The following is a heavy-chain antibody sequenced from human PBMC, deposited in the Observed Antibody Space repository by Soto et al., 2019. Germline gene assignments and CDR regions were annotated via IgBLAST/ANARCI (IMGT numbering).Heavy chain of an antibody. CDR1: GGSISSYY. CDR3: ARSPIDCSGGSCYPRSNWFDP. CDR2: IYYSGST. D-gene: IGHD2-15*01. V-gene: IGHV4-59*12. Sequence: PSETLSLTCTVSGGSISSYYWSWIRQPPGKGLEWIGYIYYSGSTNYNPSLKSRVTISLDTSKDQFSLKLSSVTAADTAVYYCARSPIDCSGGSCYPRSNWFDPWGQGTLVTVSS. J-gene: IGHJ5*02.